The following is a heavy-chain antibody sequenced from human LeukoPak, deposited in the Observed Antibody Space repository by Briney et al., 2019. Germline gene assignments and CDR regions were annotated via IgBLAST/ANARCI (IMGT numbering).Heavy chain of an antibody. CDR1: GFTFSSYR. V-gene: IGHV3-21*01. D-gene: IGHD3-10*01. CDR3: VKVAKYYYGSETYYFFEH. CDR2: ISSSGTYI. Sequence: GGSLRLSCAASGFTFSSYRMNWVRQAPGKGLEWVSSISSSGTYIHYAGSVKGRFTISRDNAKNSLDLQMNSLRVEDTGIYYCVKVAKYYYGSETYYFFEHWGQGTPVTASS. J-gene: IGHJ4*02.